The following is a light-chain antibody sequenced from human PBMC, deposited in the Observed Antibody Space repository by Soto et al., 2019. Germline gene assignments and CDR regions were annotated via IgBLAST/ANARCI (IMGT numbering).Light chain of an antibody. CDR2: GAS. J-gene: IGKJ2*01. V-gene: IGKV3-15*01. CDR1: QSVNNN. CDR3: QQYNNWPPDT. Sequence: EIILTQSPASLSVSPGERATLSCRASQSVNNNLAWYQQKRGQAPRLLIYGASTRATGIPGRFRGSGSGTEFTLTIPRLQSEDFAVYFCQQYNNWPPDTFGQGTKLEIK.